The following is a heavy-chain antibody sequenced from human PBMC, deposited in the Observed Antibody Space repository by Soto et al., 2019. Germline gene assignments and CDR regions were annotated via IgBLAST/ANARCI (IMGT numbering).Heavy chain of an antibody. Sequence: SETLSLTCTVSGGSVSSYYWSWIRQPPGKGLEWIGYIYYSGSTNYNPSLKSRVTISVDTSKNQFSLKLSSVTAADTAVYYCARRWGRTFDYWGQGTLVTVS. CDR3: ARRWGRTFDY. CDR2: IYYSGST. D-gene: IGHD7-27*01. CDR1: GGSVSSYY. J-gene: IGHJ4*02. V-gene: IGHV4-59*08.